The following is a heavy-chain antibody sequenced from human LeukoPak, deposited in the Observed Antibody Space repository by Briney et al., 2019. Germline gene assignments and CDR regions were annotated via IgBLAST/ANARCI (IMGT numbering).Heavy chain of an antibody. V-gene: IGHV1-24*01. CDR3: AREYGRYCTNGVCPPAY. Sequence: ASVKVSCKVSGYTLTELSMHWVRQAPGKGLEWMGGFDPEDGETIYAQKFQGRVTMTEDTSTDTAYMELSSLRSEDTAVYYCAREYGRYCTNGVCPPAYWGQGTLVTVSS. CDR1: GYTLTELS. CDR2: FDPEDGET. D-gene: IGHD2-8*01. J-gene: IGHJ4*02.